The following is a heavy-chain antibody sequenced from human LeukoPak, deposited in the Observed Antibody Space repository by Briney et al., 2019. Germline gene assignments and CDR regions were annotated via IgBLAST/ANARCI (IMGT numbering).Heavy chain of an antibody. V-gene: IGHV1-24*01. CDR2: FDPEDGET. D-gene: IGHD1-26*01. Sequence: ASVKVSCKASGYTLTSNAMNWVRQAPGKGLEWMGGFDPEDGETIYAQKFQGRVTMTEDTSTDTAYMELSSLRSEDTAVYYCATGDSGSYYDAFDIWGQGTMVTVSS. CDR3: ATGDSGSYYDAFDI. J-gene: IGHJ3*02. CDR1: GYTLTSNA.